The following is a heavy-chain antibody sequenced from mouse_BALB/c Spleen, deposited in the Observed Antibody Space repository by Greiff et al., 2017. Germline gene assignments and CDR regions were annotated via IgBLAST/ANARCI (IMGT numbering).Heavy chain of an antibody. D-gene: IGHD1-1*01. V-gene: IGHV5-6-4*01. J-gene: IGHJ3*01. CDR3: TTLRGAY. Sequence: EVQLVESGGGLVKPGGSLKLSCAASGFTFSSYTMSWVRQTPEKRLEWVATISSGGSYTYYPDSVKGRFTISRDNAKNTLYLQMSSLKSEDTAMYYCTTLRGAYWGQGTLVTVSA. CDR2: ISSGGSYT. CDR1: GFTFSSYT.